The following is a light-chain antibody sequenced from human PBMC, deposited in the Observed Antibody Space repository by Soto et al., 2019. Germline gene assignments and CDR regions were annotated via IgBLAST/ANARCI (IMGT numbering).Light chain of an antibody. V-gene: IGLV1-44*01. CDR2: RST. J-gene: IGLJ2*01. Sequence: QSVLTQPPSASGTPGQRVTISGSGSSSNVGSNSVNWYQHLPGTAPKVLIYRSTQRPAGVPDRFSGSNSGTSASLAISGLESECEADYSVAACDDRLYGVVFGGGTNVTVL. CDR3: AACDDRLYGVV. CDR1: SSNVGSNS.